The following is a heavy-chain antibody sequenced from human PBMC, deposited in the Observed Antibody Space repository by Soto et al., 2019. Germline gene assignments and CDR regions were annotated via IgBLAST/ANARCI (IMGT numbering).Heavy chain of an antibody. CDR1: GGSISSSNW. J-gene: IGHJ4*02. CDR2: IYHSGST. Sequence: AETLSLTCASSGGSISSSNWWRWVRQPPGKGLEWIGEIYHSGSTNYNPSLKSRVTILVDKTKNQCSLKLSSVTAADTAVYYCARCIAAAGPIDYWGQGTLVTVSS. D-gene: IGHD6-13*01. CDR3: ARCIAAAGPIDY. V-gene: IGHV4-4*02.